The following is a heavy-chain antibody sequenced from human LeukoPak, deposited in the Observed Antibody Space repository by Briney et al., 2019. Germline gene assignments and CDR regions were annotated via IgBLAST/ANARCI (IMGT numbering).Heavy chain of an antibody. J-gene: IGHJ4*02. D-gene: IGHD3-22*01. CDR3: AREVPYDTSRYYQPFDY. CDR2: IIVYNGNT. Sequence: ASVKVSCKASGYTFTIYGITWVRQAPGQGLEWMGWIIVYNGNTNYPQKLQGRVTMTTDTSTSTAYMNLRSLRSDDTAVYYCAREVPYDTSRYYQPFDYWGQGTLVTVSS. CDR1: GYTFTIYG. V-gene: IGHV1-18*01.